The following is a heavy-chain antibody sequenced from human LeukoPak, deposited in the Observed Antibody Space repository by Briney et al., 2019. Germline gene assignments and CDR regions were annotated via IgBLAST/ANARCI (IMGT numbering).Heavy chain of an antibody. J-gene: IGHJ5*02. D-gene: IGHD2-21*01. Sequence: GSVKVSCKASGYSFDKFGISWVRQAPGQGLEWMGWISAYSGKTDSAQKLQDRVTMTTDNSTSTAYLELRSLRADDTAVYFCVRVGSAYGDPLEFDLWGQGTLVTVSS. V-gene: IGHV1-18*01. CDR2: ISAYSGKT. CDR1: GYSFDKFG. CDR3: VRVGSAYGDPLEFDL.